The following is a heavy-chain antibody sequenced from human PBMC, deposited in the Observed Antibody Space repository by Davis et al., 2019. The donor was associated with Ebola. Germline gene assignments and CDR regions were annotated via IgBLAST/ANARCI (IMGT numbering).Heavy chain of an antibody. CDR2: ISNSGRYI. Sequence: GGSLRLSCTASGFTFSTYNMNWVRQAPGKGLEWVSSISNSGRYIYYADSVKGRFTISRDNSKNTLHLQMNSLRVEDTAIYYCAKDTSNVWFDVWGQGTMVTVSS. D-gene: IGHD6-19*01. J-gene: IGHJ3*01. V-gene: IGHV3-21*04. CDR1: GFTFSTYN. CDR3: AKDTSNVWFDV.